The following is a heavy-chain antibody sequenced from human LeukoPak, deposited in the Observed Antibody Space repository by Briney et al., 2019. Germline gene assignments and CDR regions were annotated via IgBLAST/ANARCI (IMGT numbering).Heavy chain of an antibody. V-gene: IGHV4-61*01. J-gene: IGHJ5*02. CDR3: ARVKIMGGSYYLGFDP. CDR1: GGSVSSGSYY. Sequence: SETLSLTCTVSGGSVSSGSYYWSWIRQPPGKGLEWIGYIHYSGSTNYNPSLKSRVTISVDTSKNQFSLKLSSVTAADTAVYYCARVKIMGGSYYLGFDPWGQGTLVTVSS. D-gene: IGHD1-26*01. CDR2: IHYSGST.